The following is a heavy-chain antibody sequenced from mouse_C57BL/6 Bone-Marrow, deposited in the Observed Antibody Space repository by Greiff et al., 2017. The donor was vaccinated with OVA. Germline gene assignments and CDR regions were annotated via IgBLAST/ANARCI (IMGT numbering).Heavy chain of an antibody. V-gene: IGHV14-3*01. D-gene: IGHD1-1*01. CDR3: APYYYGSSYAMDY. CDR1: GFNIKNTY. J-gene: IGHJ4*01. CDR2: IDPANGNT. Sequence: EVQLQQSVAELVRPGASVKLSCTASGFNIKNTYMHWVKQRPEQGLEWIGRIDPANGNTKYAPKFQGKATITADTYSNTAYLQLSSLTSEDTAIYYCAPYYYGSSYAMDYWGQGTSVTVSS.